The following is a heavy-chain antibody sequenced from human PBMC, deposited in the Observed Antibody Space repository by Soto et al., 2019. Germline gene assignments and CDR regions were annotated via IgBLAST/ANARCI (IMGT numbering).Heavy chain of an antibody. Sequence: ASVKVSCKACCYIFMSRGVTSLRQSHGQGLECILLISTYNGFTFYARKFQGRVTMTTDTSTSTAYMELRSLRSDDTAMYYCARGGTYYDPSKTYTEFGLGEEDNWGQGTLVTVSS. CDR1: CYIFMSRG. D-gene: IGHD3-10*01. J-gene: IGHJ4*02. CDR3: ARGGTYYDPSKTYTEFGLGEEDN. V-gene: IGHV1-18*01. CDR2: ISTYNGFT.